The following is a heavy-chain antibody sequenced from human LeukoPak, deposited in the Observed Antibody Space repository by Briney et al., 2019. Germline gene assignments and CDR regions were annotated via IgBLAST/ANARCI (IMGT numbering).Heavy chain of an antibody. CDR1: GYTFTNYG. Sequence: VASVKVSCKASGYTFTNYGISWVRQAPGQGLEWMGRIIPILGIANYAQKFQGRVTITADKSTSTAYMELSSLRSEDTAVYYCARAPGRGVTPTRVDYWGQGTLVTVSS. V-gene: IGHV1-69*04. J-gene: IGHJ4*02. D-gene: IGHD3-10*01. CDR2: IIPILGIA. CDR3: ARAPGRGVTPTRVDY.